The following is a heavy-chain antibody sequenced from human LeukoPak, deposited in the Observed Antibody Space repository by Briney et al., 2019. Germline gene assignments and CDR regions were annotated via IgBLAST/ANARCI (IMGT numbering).Heavy chain of an antibody. D-gene: IGHD6-13*01. CDR3: ARDLTGYSSSWLQYYFDY. CDR2: IWFDGSNK. J-gene: IGHJ4*02. V-gene: IGHV3-33*01. CDR1: GFTFSNYD. Sequence: GGSLRLSCAASGFTFSNYDMHWVRQAPGKGLEWVAVIWFDGSNKFYADSVKGRFTISRDNSKNTLYLQMNSLRAEDTAVYYCARDLTGYSSSWLQYYFDYWGQGTLVTVSS.